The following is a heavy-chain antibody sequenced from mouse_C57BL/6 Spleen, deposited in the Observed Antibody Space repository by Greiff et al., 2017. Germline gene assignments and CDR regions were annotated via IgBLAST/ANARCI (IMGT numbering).Heavy chain of an antibody. CDR3: AREDPYGNYVYYAMDD. D-gene: IGHD2-1*01. V-gene: IGHV1-81*01. CDR1: GYTFTSDG. J-gene: IGHJ4*01. CDR2: IYPRSGNT. Sequence: VQRQQSGAELARPGASVKLSCKASGYTFTSDGLSWVKKRTGQGLEWIGEIYPRSGNTYYNEKFKGKATLTADKTPSTAYMELLSLTSEDSAVYFCAREDPYGNYVYYAMDDWGQGTSVTVSS.